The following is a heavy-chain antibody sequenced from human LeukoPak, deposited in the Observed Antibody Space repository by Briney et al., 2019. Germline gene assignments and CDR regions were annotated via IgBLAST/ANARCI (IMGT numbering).Heavy chain of an antibody. J-gene: IGHJ3*02. CDR3: ARDRDQWLEAFDI. CDR2: INWNGGTT. V-gene: IGHV3-20*04. CDR1: GFTDYG. Sequence: GGSLRLSCAASGFTDYGMSWVRQAPGKGLEWVSGINWNGGTTTYADSVKARFTISSDNAKNSLYLQMNSLRAEDTAFYYCARDRDQWLEAFDIWGQGTMVTVSS. D-gene: IGHD6-19*01.